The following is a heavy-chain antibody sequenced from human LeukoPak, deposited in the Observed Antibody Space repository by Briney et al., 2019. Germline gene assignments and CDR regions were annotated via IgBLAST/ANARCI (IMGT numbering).Heavy chain of an antibody. D-gene: IGHD5-18*01. CDR2: ISSSGSTI. V-gene: IGHV3-48*03. CDR3: AREGGGYSYGYGPELDY. Sequence: GGSLRLSCAASGFTFSSYEMNWVRQAPGKGLEWVSYISSSGSTIYYADSVKGRFTISRDNAKNSLYLQINSLRAEDTAVYYCAREGGGYSYGYGPELDYWGQGTLVTVSS. CDR1: GFTFSSYE. J-gene: IGHJ4*02.